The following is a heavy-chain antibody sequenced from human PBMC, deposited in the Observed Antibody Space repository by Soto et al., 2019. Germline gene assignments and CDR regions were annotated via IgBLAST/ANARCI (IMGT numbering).Heavy chain of an antibody. CDR2: VSYDGNHK. CDR3: AKDVGQQLGLNYGMDV. D-gene: IGHD6-13*01. V-gene: IGHV3-30*18. Sequence: QVQLVESGGGVIQPGTSLSLSCASSGFTFRSFGMYWVRQAPGKGLEWVAVVSYDGNHKYYADSVKGRFTVSRDNAKNMLYLQMNSLRGEDTAVYYCAKDVGQQLGLNYGMDVWGQGTTVTVSS. J-gene: IGHJ6*02. CDR1: GFTFRSFG.